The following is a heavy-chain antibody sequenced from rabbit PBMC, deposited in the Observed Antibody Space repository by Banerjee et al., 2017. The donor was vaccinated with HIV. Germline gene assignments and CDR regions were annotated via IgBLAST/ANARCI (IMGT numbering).Heavy chain of an antibody. V-gene: IGHV1S40*01. CDR2: IYTGNSNNT. CDR1: GFSFSSSYY. D-gene: IGHD6-1*01. J-gene: IGHJ6*01. Sequence: QSLEESGGDLVKPGTSLTLTCTASGFSFSSSYYMCWVRQAPGKGLEWIACIYTGNSNNTAYASWAKGRFTISKASSTTGTLQMTSLTAADTATYFCARIYGGGFVYTAYYAMDLWGPGTLVTVS. CDR3: ARIYGGGFVYTAYYAMDL.